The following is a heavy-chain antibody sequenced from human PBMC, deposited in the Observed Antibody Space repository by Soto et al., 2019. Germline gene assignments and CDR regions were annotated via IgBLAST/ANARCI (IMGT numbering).Heavy chain of an antibody. Sequence: GGSLRLSCAASGFTFSSYGMHWVRQAPGKGLEWVAVIWYDGSNKYYADSVKGRFTISRDNSKNTLYLQMNSLRAEDTAVYYCARELSSSPLVDYWGQGTLVTVSS. CDR2: IWYDGSNK. J-gene: IGHJ4*02. CDR1: GFTFSSYG. V-gene: IGHV3-33*01. D-gene: IGHD6-6*01. CDR3: ARELSSSPLVDY.